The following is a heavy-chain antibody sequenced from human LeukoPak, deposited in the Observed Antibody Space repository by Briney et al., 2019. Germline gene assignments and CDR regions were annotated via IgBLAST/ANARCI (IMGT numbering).Heavy chain of an antibody. CDR2: VSSSGSTI. D-gene: IGHD3-10*02. Sequence: GGSLRLSCVVSGFTFSSYEMNWVRQAPGKGLEWVSYVSSSGSTIYYADSVKGRFTISRDNAKNSLYLQMNSLRAEDTAVYYCAELGITMIGGVWGKGTTVTISS. CDR1: GFTFSSYE. J-gene: IGHJ6*04. V-gene: IGHV3-48*03. CDR3: AELGITMIGGV.